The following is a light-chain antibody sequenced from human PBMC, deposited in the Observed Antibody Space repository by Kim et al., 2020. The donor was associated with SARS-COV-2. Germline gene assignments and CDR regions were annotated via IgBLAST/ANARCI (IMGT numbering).Light chain of an antibody. CDR3: QQYNNWPPWT. J-gene: IGKJ1*01. CDR1: QSVSSD. V-gene: IGKV3-15*01. Sequence: SPGERVTLSCRASQSVSSDLAWYQQKPGQAPRLLSYGASTRATGIPARFSGSGSGTEFALTISSLQSEDFAVYYCQQYNNWPPWTFGQGTKVDIK. CDR2: GAS.